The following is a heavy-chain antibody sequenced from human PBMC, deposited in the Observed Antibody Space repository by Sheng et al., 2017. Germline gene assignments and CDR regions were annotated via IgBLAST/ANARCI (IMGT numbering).Heavy chain of an antibody. V-gene: IGHV4-38-2*02. CDR3: ARERPPLGGTTDVFDP. CDR2: IYHSGST. D-gene: IGHD2-15*01. J-gene: IGHJ5*02. Sequence: QVQLQESGPGLVKPSETLSLTCAVSGYSISSGYYWGWIRQPPGKGLEWIGSIYHSGSTYYNPSLKSRVTISVDTSKNQFSLKLSSVTAADTAVYYCARERPPLGGTTDVFDPSG. CDR1: GYSISSGYY.